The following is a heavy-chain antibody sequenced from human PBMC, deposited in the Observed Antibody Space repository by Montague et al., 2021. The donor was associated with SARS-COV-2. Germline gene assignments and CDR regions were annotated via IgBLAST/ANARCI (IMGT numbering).Heavy chain of an antibody. CDR1: GFTFRNYA. CDR3: AKDREVATGGLYYFDY. V-gene: IGHV3-23*01. J-gene: IGHJ4*02. CDR2: ISGSADIT. D-gene: IGHD5-24*01. Sequence: SLRLSCAASGFTFRNYAMIWVRQAPGKGLEWVSGISGSADITYYADSVKGRFTISRDNSKNTLYLQMSSLRAGDTAVYYCAKDREVATGGLYYFDYWGQRTLVTVSS.